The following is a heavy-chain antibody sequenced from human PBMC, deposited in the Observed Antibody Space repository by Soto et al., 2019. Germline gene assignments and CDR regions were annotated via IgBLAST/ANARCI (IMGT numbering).Heavy chain of an antibody. V-gene: IGHV4-59*01. J-gene: IGHJ3*02. CDR2: IYYSGST. D-gene: IGHD5-18*01. CDR1: GGSISSYY. Sequence: QVQLQESGPGLVKPSETLSLTCTVSGGSISSYYWSWIRQPPGKGLEWIGYIYYSGSTNYNPSLKSRVTLSVDTSKNQCSLQLSSVTAADTAVYYCARRGSSFDAFDIWGQGTMVTVSS. CDR3: ARRGSSFDAFDI.